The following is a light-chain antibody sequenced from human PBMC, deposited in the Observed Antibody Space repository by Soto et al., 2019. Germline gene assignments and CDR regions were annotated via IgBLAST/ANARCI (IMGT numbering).Light chain of an antibody. J-gene: IGLJ3*02. Sequence: QSALTQPPSAFGSPGQSVTISCTGTGSDVGGYNYVSWYQQHPGKAPKLIIYEVSQRPSGVPDRFSGSKSGNTASLTVSGLQAEDEADYYCSSYAGSNFWVFGGGTKLTVL. CDR2: EVS. V-gene: IGLV2-8*01. CDR3: SSYAGSNFWV. CDR1: GSDVGGYNY.